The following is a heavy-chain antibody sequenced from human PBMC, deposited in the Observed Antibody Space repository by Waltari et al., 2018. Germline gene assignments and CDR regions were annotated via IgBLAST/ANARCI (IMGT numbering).Heavy chain of an antibody. CDR1: GFTFSSYW. CDR2: IKQDGSEK. D-gene: IGHD4-17*01. CDR3: ARGSYGESRLDWFDP. Sequence: EVQLVESGGGLVQPGGSLRLSCAASGFTFSSYWMSWVRQAPGKGLEWVANIKQDGSEKYYVDSVKGRFTISRDNAKNSLYLQMNSLRAEDTAVYYCARGSYGESRLDWFDPWGQGTLVTVSS. J-gene: IGHJ5*02. V-gene: IGHV3-7*01.